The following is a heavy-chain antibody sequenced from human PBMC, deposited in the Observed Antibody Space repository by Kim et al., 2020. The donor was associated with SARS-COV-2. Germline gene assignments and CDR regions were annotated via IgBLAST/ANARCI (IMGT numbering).Heavy chain of an antibody. Sequence: ANSVKSRFTISRDNSKNTLNLQMGTLRAEDMAVYYCASLISSSGSEAFDIWGQGTMVTVSS. J-gene: IGHJ3*02. V-gene: IGHV3-64*01. D-gene: IGHD6-6*01. CDR3: ASLISSSGSEAFDI.